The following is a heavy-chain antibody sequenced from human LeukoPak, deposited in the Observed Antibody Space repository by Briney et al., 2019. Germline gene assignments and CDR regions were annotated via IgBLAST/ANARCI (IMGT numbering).Heavy chain of an antibody. CDR2: ISSSSSYI. CDR1: GFTFSSYS. Sequence: GGSLRLSCAASGFTFSSYSMNWVRQAPGKGLEWVSSISSSSSYIYYADSVKGRFTISRDNAKNSLYLQMNSLRAEDTAVYYCARGPPQAITIFGVETYNWFDPWAREPWSPSPQ. CDR3: ARGPPQAITIFGVETYNWFDP. V-gene: IGHV3-21*01. D-gene: IGHD3-3*01. J-gene: IGHJ5*02.